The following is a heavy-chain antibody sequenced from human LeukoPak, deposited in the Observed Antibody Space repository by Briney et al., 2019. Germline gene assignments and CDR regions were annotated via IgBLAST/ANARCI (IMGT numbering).Heavy chain of an antibody. Sequence: SETLSLTCAVSGYSISSGRYWGWSRQPPGKGREWIGSVYHSGTTYYNPSLRRRLTISVDTSNNQFSLNLRSVTAADTAVYYCARSLSTAGIDFWGQGTLVTVSS. CDR1: GYSISSGRY. V-gene: IGHV4-38-2*01. D-gene: IGHD2-2*01. CDR3: ARSLSTAGIDF. CDR2: VYHSGTT. J-gene: IGHJ4*02.